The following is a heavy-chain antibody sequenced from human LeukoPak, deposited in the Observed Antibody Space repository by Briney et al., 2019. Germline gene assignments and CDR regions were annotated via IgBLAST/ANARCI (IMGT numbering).Heavy chain of an antibody. J-gene: IGHJ6*02. Sequence: GGSLRLSCAASGFTFSSYGMHWVRQAPGKGLEYVSGISSNGGNIDYADSVKGRFTISRDNSKNTLYLQMSSLRAEDTAVYYCGKGMVYRSYGVDVWGQGTTVTVSS. V-gene: IGHV3-64D*06. CDR1: GFTFSSYG. CDR2: ISSNGGNI. CDR3: GKGMVYRSYGVDV. D-gene: IGHD2-8*01.